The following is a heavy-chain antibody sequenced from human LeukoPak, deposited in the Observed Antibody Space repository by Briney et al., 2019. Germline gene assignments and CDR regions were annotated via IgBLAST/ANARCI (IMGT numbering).Heavy chain of an antibody. J-gene: IGHJ4*02. Sequence: SVKVSCKASGGTLSSYTISWVRQAPGEGLEWMGRIIPILGIANYAQKFQGRVTITADKSTSTAYMELSSLRSEDTAVYYCASIAPTYRSSSFDYWGQGTLVTVSS. CDR2: IIPILGIA. CDR3: ASIAPTYRSSSFDY. V-gene: IGHV1-69*02. CDR1: GGTLSSYT. D-gene: IGHD6-6*01.